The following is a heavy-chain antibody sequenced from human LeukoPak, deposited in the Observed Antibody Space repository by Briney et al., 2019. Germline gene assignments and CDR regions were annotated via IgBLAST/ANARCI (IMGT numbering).Heavy chain of an antibody. V-gene: IGHV3-43*01. CDR2: ISWDGGST. CDR3: AKGNYYYMDV. CDR1: GFTFDEYT. Sequence: GGSLRLSCAASGFTFDEYTMHWVRQGPGKGLGWVSLISWDGGSTYYIDSVKGRFTISRDNSKNSLYLQMNSLRTEDTALYYCAKGNYYYMDVWGKGTTVTVSS. J-gene: IGHJ6*03.